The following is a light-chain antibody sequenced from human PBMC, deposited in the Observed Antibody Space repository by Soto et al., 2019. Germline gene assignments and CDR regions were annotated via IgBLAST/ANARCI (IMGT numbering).Light chain of an antibody. Sequence: QSVLTQPPSVSEAPSQRVTISCSGSSFNIGNNAVNLYQQVPGKTPKLLIYYDNLLPSVVSDRFSGSKSGTSASLAISGLQSEDEADYYCAAWDDSLNGQVFGGGTKLTVL. CDR1: SFNIGNNA. CDR3: AAWDDSLNGQV. V-gene: IGLV1-36*01. J-gene: IGLJ3*02. CDR2: YDN.